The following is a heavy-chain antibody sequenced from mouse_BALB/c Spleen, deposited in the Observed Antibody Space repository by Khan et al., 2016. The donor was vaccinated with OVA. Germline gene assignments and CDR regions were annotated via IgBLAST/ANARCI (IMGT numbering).Heavy chain of an antibody. J-gene: IGHJ3*01. D-gene: IGHD1-2*01. CDR1: GYTFTNYG. CDR2: INTYTGES. Sequence: QIQLVQSGPELKKPGETVKISCKASGYTFTNYGMNWVKQAPGKGLKWMGWINTYTGESTYADDFKGRFAFSLETSASIAYLQINNLKNEDTTTYFCARDYGYAYWGQGTLVTVSA. CDR3: ARDYGYAY. V-gene: IGHV9-3-1*01.